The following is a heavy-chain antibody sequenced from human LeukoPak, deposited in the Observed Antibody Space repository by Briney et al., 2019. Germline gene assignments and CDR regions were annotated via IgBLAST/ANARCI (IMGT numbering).Heavy chain of an antibody. Sequence: GGSLRLSCAASGFTFSTYWMHWVRQAPGKGLVWVSRIDTDGRGTTYADSVKGRFTISRDNVEKTLYLQMNSLRAEDTAVYYCAGGAGYNYAYSVGYWGQGTLVTVSS. CDR3: AGGAGYNYAYSVGY. J-gene: IGHJ4*02. CDR2: IDTDGRGT. V-gene: IGHV3-74*03. D-gene: IGHD5-18*01. CDR1: GFTFSTYW.